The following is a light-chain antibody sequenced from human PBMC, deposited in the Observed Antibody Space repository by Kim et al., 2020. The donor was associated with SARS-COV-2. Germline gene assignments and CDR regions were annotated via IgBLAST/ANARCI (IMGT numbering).Light chain of an antibody. J-gene: IGKJ4*01. V-gene: IGKV1-39*01. CDR2: ATS. CDR3: QQTFGTPLT. CDR1: QIIYNY. Sequence: DIQMTQSPSSLSASTGDSVTITCRASQIIYNYLNWYQQKPGKAPKLLIYATSTLHTGVPSRFSGGGSETEYTLNISSLQPEDCAIYSCQQTFGTPLTFGGGTRVEI.